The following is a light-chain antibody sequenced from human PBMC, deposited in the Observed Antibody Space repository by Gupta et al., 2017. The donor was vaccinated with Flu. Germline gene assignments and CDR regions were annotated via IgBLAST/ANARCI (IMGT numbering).Light chain of an antibody. V-gene: IGLV3-21*02. J-gene: IGLJ3*02. CDR1: NIGSKS. CDR2: DDS. CDR3: QVWDSSSDHWV. Sequence: SDELTQPPSVSGAPGQTARITCGGNNIGSKSVHWYQQKTGQAPVLFVYDDSHRPSGIPERFSGSNSVNTSTLTISRVEAGDEADYYCQVWDSSSDHWVFGGGTKLTVL.